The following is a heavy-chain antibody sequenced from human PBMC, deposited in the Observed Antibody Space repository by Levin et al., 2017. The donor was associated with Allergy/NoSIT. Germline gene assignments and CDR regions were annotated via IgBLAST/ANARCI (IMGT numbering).Heavy chain of an antibody. J-gene: IGHJ2*01. CDR3: ARNNYDFWSGSLNWYFDL. V-gene: IGHV4-59*01. CDR1: GVSISSYY. CDR2: IYYSGNT. Sequence: SETLSLTCTVSGVSISSYYWSWIRQPPGKGLEWIGYIYYSGNTNYNPSLKSRVTISLDTSKNQFSLKLSSVTAADTAVYYCARNNYDFWSGSLNWYFDLWGRGTLGTVSS. D-gene: IGHD3-3*01.